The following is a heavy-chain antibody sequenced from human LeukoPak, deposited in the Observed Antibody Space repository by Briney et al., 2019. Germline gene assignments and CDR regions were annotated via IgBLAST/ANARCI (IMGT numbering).Heavy chain of an antibody. CDR1: GGTFSSYA. CDR2: IIPILGIA. CDR3: ARDRGGVGTMIVVAYY. Sequence: VASVKVSCKASGGTFSSYAISWVRQAPGQGLEWMGRIIPILGIANYAQKFQGRVTITADKSTSTAYMELSSLRSEDTAVYYCARDRGGVGTMIVVAYYWGQGTLATVSS. V-gene: IGHV1-69*04. J-gene: IGHJ4*02. D-gene: IGHD3-22*01.